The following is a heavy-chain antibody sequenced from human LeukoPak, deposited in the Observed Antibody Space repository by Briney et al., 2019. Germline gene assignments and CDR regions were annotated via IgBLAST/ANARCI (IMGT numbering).Heavy chain of an antibody. CDR2: IRYDGSNK. D-gene: IGHD3-3*01. J-gene: IGHJ5*02. CDR3: AKSFAVLRFLEWLDQSDVRVTGPFDP. CDR1: GFTFSSYG. V-gene: IGHV3-30*02. Sequence: GGSLRLSCAASGFTFSSYGMHWVRQAPGKGLEWVAFIRYDGSNKYYADSVKGRFTISRDNSKNTLYLQMNSLRAEDTAVYYCAKSFAVLRFLEWLDQSDVRVTGPFDPWGQGTLVTVSS.